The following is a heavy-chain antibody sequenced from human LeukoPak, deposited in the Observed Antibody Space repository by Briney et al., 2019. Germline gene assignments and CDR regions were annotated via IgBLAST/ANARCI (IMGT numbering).Heavy chain of an antibody. CDR1: EFAFRHFRLYD. Sequence: GGSLRLSCAFSEFAFRHFRLYDVYWARKAPGKGLEWVSFISSSGSTTYSADDGQGRLTITPDNAKHATELQMNSLRAEDTAVYYCTTLTVASNFDYWGQGTLVTVSS. J-gene: IGHJ4*02. D-gene: IGHD6-19*01. CDR3: TTLTVASNFDY. V-gene: IGHV3-48*03. CDR2: ISSSGSTT.